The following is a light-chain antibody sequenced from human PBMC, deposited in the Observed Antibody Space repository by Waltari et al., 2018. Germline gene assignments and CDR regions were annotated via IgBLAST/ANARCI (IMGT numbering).Light chain of an antibody. CDR2: RNH. CDR3: EAWDDSLSVLV. V-gene: IGLV1-47*01. J-gene: IGLJ3*02. Sequence: QSVLTQPPSASGTPGQRVTISCSGSSSNIGSSYVYWYQPVPGTAPQLLIYRNHPRPSGGHDRFSGSKSGTSASLAISGLRSEDEADYYCEAWDDSLSVLVFGGGTKVTVL. CDR1: SSNIGSSY.